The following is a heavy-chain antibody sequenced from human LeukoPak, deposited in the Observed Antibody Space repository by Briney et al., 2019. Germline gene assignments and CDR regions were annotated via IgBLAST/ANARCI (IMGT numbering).Heavy chain of an antibody. CDR1: GFTFSSYG. J-gene: IGHJ4*02. CDR2: RRYDGNNK. V-gene: IGHV3-30*02. CDR3: AKDAGLNSYGSWLDY. D-gene: IGHD5-18*01. Sequence: GGSLRLSCTTSGFTFSSYGVHWVRQAPGKGLEWVAFRRYDGNNKYYAESVEGRFTISRDNSNNTVYLHMNSLRTEDTAMYYCAKDAGLNSYGSWLDYWGQGTLVTVSS.